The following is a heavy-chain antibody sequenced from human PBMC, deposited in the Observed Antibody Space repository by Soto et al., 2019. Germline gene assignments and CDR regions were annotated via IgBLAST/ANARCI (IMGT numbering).Heavy chain of an antibody. Sequence: PSETLSLTCTVSGGSISSGGYYWSWIRQHPGKGLEWIGYIYYSGSTYYNPSLKSRVTISVDTSKNQFSLKLSSVTAADTAVYYCARDFRGYGDYDYWGQGTLVTVSS. J-gene: IGHJ4*02. CDR3: ARDFRGYGDYDY. CDR1: GGSISSGGYY. D-gene: IGHD4-17*01. V-gene: IGHV4-31*03. CDR2: IYYSGST.